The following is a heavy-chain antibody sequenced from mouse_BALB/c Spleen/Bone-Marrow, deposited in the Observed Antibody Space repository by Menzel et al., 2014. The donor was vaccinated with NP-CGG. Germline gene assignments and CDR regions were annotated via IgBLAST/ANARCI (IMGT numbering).Heavy chain of an antibody. Sequence: VKLMESGPGLVQPSQSLSITCTVSGLSLTSYGVHWVRQSPGKGLEWLGVIWRGGSTDYNAAFMSRLSITKDNSKSQVFFKMNSLQADDTAIYYCANYDYDQAWFAYWGQGTLVTVSA. J-gene: IGHJ3*01. D-gene: IGHD2-4*01. CDR3: ANYDYDQAWFAY. V-gene: IGHV2-5*01. CDR2: IWRGGST. CDR1: GLSLTSYG.